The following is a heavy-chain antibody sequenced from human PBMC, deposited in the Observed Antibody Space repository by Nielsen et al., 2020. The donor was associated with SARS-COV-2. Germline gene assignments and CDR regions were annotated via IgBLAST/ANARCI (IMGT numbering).Heavy chain of an antibody. D-gene: IGHD3-22*01. V-gene: IGHV1-46*01. CDR2: INPSGGST. Sequence: WVRQAPGQGLEWMGIINPSGGSTSYAQKFQGRVTMTRDTSTSTVYMELSSLRSEDTAVYYCARARRITMIVAPARGEFDYWGQGALVTVSS. J-gene: IGHJ4*02. CDR3: ARARRITMIVAPARGEFDY.